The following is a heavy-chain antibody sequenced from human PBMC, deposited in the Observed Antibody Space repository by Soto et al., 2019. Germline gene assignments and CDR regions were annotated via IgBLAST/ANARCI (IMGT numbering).Heavy chain of an antibody. CDR2: IIPIFGTT. CDR3: ARGPLYDLESGTYWHFDL. D-gene: IGHD1-26*01. Sequence: QVQLVQSGVEVKKSGSSVKVSCTVSGASFDSYTVTWVRQAPGQGLEWLGGIIPIFGTTNSAQKFQGRLTFTADRFTNTAYMELSSLTPEDTAVYYCARGPLYDLESGTYWHFDLWGRGTLVTVSS. V-gene: IGHV1-69*01. J-gene: IGHJ2*01. CDR1: GASFDSYT.